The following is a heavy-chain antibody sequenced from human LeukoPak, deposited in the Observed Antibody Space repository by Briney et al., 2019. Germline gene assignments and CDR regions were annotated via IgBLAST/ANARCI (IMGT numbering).Heavy chain of an antibody. CDR1: GFTFSDYG. D-gene: IGHD3-16*02. J-gene: IGHJ4*02. Sequence: PGRSLGLSCAASGFTFSDYGMHWVRQAPVKGLEWVAVIWYDGNNERYADSVKGRFTVSRDNSKNTLYLQMNSLRAEDTAVYYCARTGEFSAALDYWGQGTLVTVSS. CDR3: ARTGEFSAALDY. V-gene: IGHV3-33*03. CDR2: IWYDGNNE.